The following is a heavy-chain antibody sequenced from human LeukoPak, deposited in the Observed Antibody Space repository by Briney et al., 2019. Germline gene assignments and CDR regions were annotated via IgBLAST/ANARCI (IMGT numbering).Heavy chain of an antibody. Sequence: GGSLRLSCAATGFTFSDYYMSWIRQAPGKGLEWVSYISGSGSTVYYAASVRGRFTISRDNAKNSLFLQMNSLRAEDTAVYYCARDRGNSDPGDWFDSWGQGTLVTVSS. J-gene: IGHJ5*01. CDR2: ISGSGSTV. CDR3: ARDRGNSDPGDWFDS. CDR1: GFTFSDYY. D-gene: IGHD4-23*01. V-gene: IGHV3-11*01.